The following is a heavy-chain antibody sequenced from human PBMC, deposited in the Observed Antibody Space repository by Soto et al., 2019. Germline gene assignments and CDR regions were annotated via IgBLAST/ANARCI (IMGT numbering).Heavy chain of an antibody. CDR1: GFTFSSYA. J-gene: IGHJ4*02. D-gene: IGHD5-18*01. Sequence: QVQLVESGGGVVQPGRSLRLSCAASGFTFSSYAMHWVRQAPGKGLEWVAVISYDGSNKYYADSVKGRFTISRDNSKNTLYLQMNSLRAEDTAVYYCAREGDTAMVPIFDYWGQGTLATVSS. CDR2: ISYDGSNK. V-gene: IGHV3-30-3*01. CDR3: AREGDTAMVPIFDY.